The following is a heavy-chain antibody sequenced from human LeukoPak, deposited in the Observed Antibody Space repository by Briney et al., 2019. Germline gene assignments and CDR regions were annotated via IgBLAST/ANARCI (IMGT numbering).Heavy chain of an antibody. V-gene: IGHV4-4*09. J-gene: IGHJ4*02. D-gene: IGHD2-21*02. CDR3: AKDRAGGRFVVVTAMIDY. CDR1: GASINSYY. CDR2: IYTSGTT. Sequence: PSETLSLTCTVPGASINSYYWSWIRQPPGKGLEWIGYIYTSGTTKYNPSLRSRVSISIDTSKNQFSLRLSSMTAADTAVYYCAKDRAGGRFVVVTAMIDYWGQGALVTVSS.